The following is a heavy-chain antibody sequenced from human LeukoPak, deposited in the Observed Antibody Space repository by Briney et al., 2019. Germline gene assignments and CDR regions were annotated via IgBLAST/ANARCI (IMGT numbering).Heavy chain of an antibody. V-gene: IGHV4-4*07. CDR3: ARHPSVAGTKGGFDH. CDR2: FYNSGST. Sequence: SETLSLTCTVSGGSISNYYWSWIRQPAGKGLEWIGRFYNSGSTNCNPSLKSRVTISVDTSKNQFSLKLSSVTAADTAVYYCARHPSVAGTKGGFDHWGQGTLVTVSS. J-gene: IGHJ4*02. D-gene: IGHD6-19*01. CDR1: GGSISNYY.